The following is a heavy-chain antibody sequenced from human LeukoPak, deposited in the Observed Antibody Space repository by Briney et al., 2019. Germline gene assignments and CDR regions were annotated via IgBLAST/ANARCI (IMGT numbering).Heavy chain of an antibody. Sequence: GGSLRLSCSASGFDLSPYTMNWVRQAPGEGLEWVASISSTSNMYYGDSLKGRFTISRDNAKNTLYPQLGSLRAEDTATYYCARRVTTFLSWGQGTLVIVSS. CDR1: GFDLSPYT. V-gene: IGHV3-69-1*01. CDR2: ISSTSNM. CDR3: ARRVTTFLS. D-gene: IGHD4-17*01. J-gene: IGHJ4*02.